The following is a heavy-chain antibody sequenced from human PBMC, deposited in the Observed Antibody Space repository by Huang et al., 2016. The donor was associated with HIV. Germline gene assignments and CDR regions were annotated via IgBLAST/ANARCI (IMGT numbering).Heavy chain of an antibody. Sequence: QVQLVESGGGVVQPGRSLRLSCAASGFIFSSYGMHWVRQAQGRGLEWVAVISYDGRNKNDADSVQGRSTSSRDNSRNTGYLQMNSLRAEDTAVYYCAKDHVAAVAGRRGWGFDYWGQGTLVTVSS. V-gene: IGHV3-30*18. CDR1: GFIFSSYG. J-gene: IGHJ4*02. CDR3: AKDHVAAVAGRRGWGFDY. D-gene: IGHD6-19*01. CDR2: ISYDGRNK.